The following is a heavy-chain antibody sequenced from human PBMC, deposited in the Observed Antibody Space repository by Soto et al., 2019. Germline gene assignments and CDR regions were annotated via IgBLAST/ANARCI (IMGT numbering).Heavy chain of an antibody. CDR3: ARGLTTRCIVVVPAAIRGGYGMDV. Sequence: SETLSLTCAVYGGSFSGYYWSWIRQPPGKGLEWIGEINHSGSTNYNPSLKSRVTISVDTSKNQFSLKLSSVTAADTAVYYCARGLTTRCIVVVPAAIRGGYGMDVWGQGTTVTVSS. CDR2: INHSGST. V-gene: IGHV4-34*01. J-gene: IGHJ6*02. D-gene: IGHD2-2*01. CDR1: GGSFSGYY.